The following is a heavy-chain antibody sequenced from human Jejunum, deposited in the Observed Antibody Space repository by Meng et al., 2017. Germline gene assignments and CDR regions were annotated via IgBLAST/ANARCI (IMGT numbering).Heavy chain of an antibody. CDR1: GFSFSDYY. CDR3: ARGGGYYFDY. D-gene: IGHD2-15*01. Sequence: GGSLRLSCAASGFSFSDYYMSWIRQAPGKGHEWVSYISSTGSDINYADSVKGRFTISRDNVKNSLYLQMNSLRDEDTAVYYCARGGGYYFDYWGQGMLVTVSS. J-gene: IGHJ4*02. CDR2: ISSTGSDI. V-gene: IGHV3-11*04.